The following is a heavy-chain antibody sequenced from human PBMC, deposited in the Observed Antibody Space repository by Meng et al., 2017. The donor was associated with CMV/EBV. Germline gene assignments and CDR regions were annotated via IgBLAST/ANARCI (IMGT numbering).Heavy chain of an antibody. CDR3: AKSAVVPAAMGIDY. J-gene: IGHJ4*02. D-gene: IGHD2-2*01. CDR2: IRYDGSNK. V-gene: IGHV3-30*02. CDR1: GFTFSSYC. Sequence: GGSLRLSCAASGFTFSSYCMHWVRQAPGKGLEWVAFIRYDGSNKYYADSVKGRFTISRDNSKNTLYLQMNSLIAEDPAVYYCAKSAVVPAAMGIDYWGQGTLVTVSS.